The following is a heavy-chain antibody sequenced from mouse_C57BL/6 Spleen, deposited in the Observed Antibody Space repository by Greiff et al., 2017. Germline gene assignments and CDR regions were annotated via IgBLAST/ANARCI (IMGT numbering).Heavy chain of an antibody. J-gene: IGHJ4*01. Sequence: VQLKQSGPELVKPGASVKISCKASGYSFTDYNMNWVKQSNGKSLEWIGVINPNYGTTSYNQKFKGKATLTVDQSSSTAYMQLNSLTSEDSAVYYCAYSYYSNPYAMDYWGQGTSVTVSS. D-gene: IGHD2-5*01. V-gene: IGHV1-39*01. CDR2: INPNYGTT. CDR1: GYSFTDYN. CDR3: AYSYYSNPYAMDY.